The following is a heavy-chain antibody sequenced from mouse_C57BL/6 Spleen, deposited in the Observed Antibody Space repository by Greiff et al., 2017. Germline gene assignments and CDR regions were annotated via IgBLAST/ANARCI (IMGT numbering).Heavy chain of an antibody. CDR3: ARHTRDSSGYSWFAY. CDR2: ISSGGSYT. J-gene: IGHJ3*01. V-gene: IGHV5-6*01. Sequence: EVKLVESGGDLVKPGGSLKLSCAASGFTFSSYGMSWVRQTPDKRLEWVATISSGGSYTYYPDSVKGRFTISRDNAKNTLYLQLSSLKSEATAMYYCARHTRDSSGYSWFAYWGQGTLVTVSA. CDR1: GFTFSSYG. D-gene: IGHD3-2*02.